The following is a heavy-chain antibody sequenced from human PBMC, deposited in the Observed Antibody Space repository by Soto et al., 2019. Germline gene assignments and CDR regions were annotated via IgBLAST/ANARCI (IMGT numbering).Heavy chain of an antibody. CDR1: GFTFSTYA. V-gene: IGHV3-23*01. J-gene: IGHJ6*02. CDR3: VKGYWKGDV. Sequence: EVQLLESGGGLVQPGGSLRLSCAASGFTFSTYAMNWVRQAPGNGLEWVSAISGSGGSIHYADSVKRRFTISRDNSTNTLYLQMNSLRDEDTAVYHCVKGYWKGDVWGQGTTVTVSS. CDR2: ISGSGGSI. D-gene: IGHD1-1*01.